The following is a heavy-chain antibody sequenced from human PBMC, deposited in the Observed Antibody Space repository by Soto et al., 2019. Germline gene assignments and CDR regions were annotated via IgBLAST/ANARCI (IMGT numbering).Heavy chain of an antibody. CDR1: GYTFTNFG. Sequence: QVQLVQSGPEVKKPGASVKVSCKTSGYTFTNFGIAWVRQAPGQGLEWMGWISTYKGNTNYAQKFQGRVTMTTVTSTSTAYMELRSLRSDDTAVYYCATRSPAFDYWGQGTLVTVSS. CDR3: ATRSPAFDY. J-gene: IGHJ4*02. CDR2: ISTYKGNT. V-gene: IGHV1-18*01.